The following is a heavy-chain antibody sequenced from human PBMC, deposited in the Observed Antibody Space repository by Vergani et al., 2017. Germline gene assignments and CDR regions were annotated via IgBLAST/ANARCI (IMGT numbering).Heavy chain of an antibody. V-gene: IGHV4-59*01. CDR2: IYYSGST. Sequence: QVQLQESGPGLVKPSETLSLTCTVSGGSISSYYWSWIRQPPGKGLEWIGYIYYSGSTNYNPSLKSRVTISVDTSKNQFSLKLSSVTAADTAVYYCAKEGPHSSSWYVNYYYYGMDVWGQGTTVTVSS. CDR1: GGSISSYY. CDR3: AKEGPHSSSWYVNYYYYGMDV. D-gene: IGHD6-13*01. J-gene: IGHJ6*02.